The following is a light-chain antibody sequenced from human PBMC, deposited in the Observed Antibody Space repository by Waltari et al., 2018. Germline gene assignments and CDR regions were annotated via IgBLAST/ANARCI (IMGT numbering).Light chain of an antibody. J-gene: IGKJ1*01. CDR3: QQKGNVPAT. CDR2: GAS. V-gene: IGKV3-20*01. Sequence: EIVLTQSPGTASLSPGERATLSCRARQRVNNNNLAWYQQKPDQAHRLVIYGASSRATGIPDRFRGSGSEKDFSLTISSLGPVGCAVYYCQQKGNVPATFGPGTKVELK. CDR1: QRVNNNN.